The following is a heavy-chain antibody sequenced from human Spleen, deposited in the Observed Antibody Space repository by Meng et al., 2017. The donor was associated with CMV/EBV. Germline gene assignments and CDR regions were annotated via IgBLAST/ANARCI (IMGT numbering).Heavy chain of an antibody. CDR1: GDSMRDYY. CDR2: IYTDGSI. D-gene: IGHD6-19*01. V-gene: IGHV4-4*07. CDR3: ARGYSSGKTDY. Sequence: QVQLQESGPGLVKPSEPLSRTCSVSGDSMRDYYWSWIRQPAGKGLEWIGRIYTDGSINYNPSLKSRVTMSLDTSKNQFFLNLSSVTAADTAVYYCARGYSSGKTDYWGQGTLVTVSS. J-gene: IGHJ4*02.